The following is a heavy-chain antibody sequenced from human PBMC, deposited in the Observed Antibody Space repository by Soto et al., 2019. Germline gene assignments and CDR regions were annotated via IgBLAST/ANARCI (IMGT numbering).Heavy chain of an antibody. CDR2: FHQSRST. CDR3: ERAGHYYDKTDYGGFFGL. V-gene: IGHV4-61*01. Sequence: KSSETVPLTCTVSGGTVSVGYYYWNWIRQSPGKGLEWIGSFHQSRSTSYNPSLKSRVTISVDTSNNHFALHLSPVTAADTAVYYCERAGHYYDKTDYGGFFGLWGRG. J-gene: IGHJ2*01. CDR1: GGTVSVGYYY. D-gene: IGHD3-22*01.